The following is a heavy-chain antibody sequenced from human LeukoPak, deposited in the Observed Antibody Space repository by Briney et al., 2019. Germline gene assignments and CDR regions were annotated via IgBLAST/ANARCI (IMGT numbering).Heavy chain of an antibody. CDR2: ISSSSYI. CDR1: GFSFSSYS. V-gene: IGHV3-21*01. Sequence: GGSLRLSCAASGFSFSSYSMNWVRQAPGKGLEWVSSISSSSYIYYADSLKGRFTISRDNAKNSLFLQMNSLRADDTAVYYCARDSGAGTYYYYYYTDVWGKGTTVTVSS. CDR3: ARDSGAGTYYYYYYTDV. J-gene: IGHJ6*03.